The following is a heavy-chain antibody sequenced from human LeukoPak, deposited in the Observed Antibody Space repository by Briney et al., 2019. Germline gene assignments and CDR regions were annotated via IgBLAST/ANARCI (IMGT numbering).Heavy chain of an antibody. Sequence: GGSLRLSCAASGFTFSSYAMSWVRQAPGKGLEWVSAIGGSGGSTYYADSVKGRFTISRDNSKNTLYLQMNSLRAEDTAVYYCAGYYDILTGYYDFGYWGQGTLVTVSS. CDR1: GFTFSSYA. J-gene: IGHJ4*02. CDR2: IGGSGGST. V-gene: IGHV3-23*01. D-gene: IGHD3-9*01. CDR3: AGYYDILTGYYDFGY.